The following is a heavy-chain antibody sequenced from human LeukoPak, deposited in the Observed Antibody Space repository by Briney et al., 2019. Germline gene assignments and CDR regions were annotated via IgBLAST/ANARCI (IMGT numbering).Heavy chain of an antibody. CDR3: VAIPFFAVVLNQEPV. D-gene: IGHD3-22*01. CDR2: FIPILGAA. J-gene: IGHJ6*04. V-gene: IGHV1-69*10. CDR1: GGTFNDYA. Sequence: ASVKVSCKTSGGTFNDYALNWVRQAPGQGLGWMGAFIPILGAANSTQKFQGRLTITADISTNTVYMELSGLRSEEPGAFFCVAIPFFAVVLNQEPVWGKGTTVTVSS.